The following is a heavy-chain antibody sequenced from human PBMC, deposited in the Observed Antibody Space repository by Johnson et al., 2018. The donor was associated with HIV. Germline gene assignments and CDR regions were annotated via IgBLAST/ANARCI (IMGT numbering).Heavy chain of an antibody. Sequence: VQVVESGGGVVRPGGSLRLSCAASGFTFDDYGMSWARQAPGKGLELVSGINWNWGSTGYADSVKGRFPISRDNAKNSLYLQMNSLRAEDTALYYCARELYAILGAFDIWGQGTTVTVSS. CDR1: GFTFDDYG. D-gene: IGHD1-26*01. CDR3: ARELYAILGAFDI. CDR2: INWNWGST. V-gene: IGHV3-20*04. J-gene: IGHJ3*02.